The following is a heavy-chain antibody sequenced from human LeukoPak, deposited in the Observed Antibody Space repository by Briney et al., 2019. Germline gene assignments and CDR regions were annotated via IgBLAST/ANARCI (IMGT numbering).Heavy chain of an antibody. V-gene: IGHV1-69*06. J-gene: IGHJ4*02. Sequence: SVKVSCKASGGTFSSYAISWVRQAPGQGLEWMGGIIPIFGTANYAQKFQGRVTITADKSTSTAYMELSSLRSEDTAVYYCARGQGTKYSSSWYGIDYWGQGTLVTVSS. CDR1: GGTFSSYA. CDR2: IIPIFGTA. D-gene: IGHD6-13*01. CDR3: ARGQGTKYSSSWYGIDY.